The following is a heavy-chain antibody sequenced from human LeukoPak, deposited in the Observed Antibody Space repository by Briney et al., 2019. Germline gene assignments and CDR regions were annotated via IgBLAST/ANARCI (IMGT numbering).Heavy chain of an antibody. CDR1: RASIDSGGYY. CDR2: ISNSGSS. D-gene: IGHD1-26*01. CDR3: ASVDWESYYFDY. Sequence: PSETLSLTCTVSRASIDSGGYYWSWIRQHPGEGLEWIGYISNSGSSYYNPFLQSRLSISRDTSKNQFSLRLSFVTVADTAVYFCASVDWESYYFDYWGQGALVTVSS. J-gene: IGHJ4*02. V-gene: IGHV4-31*03.